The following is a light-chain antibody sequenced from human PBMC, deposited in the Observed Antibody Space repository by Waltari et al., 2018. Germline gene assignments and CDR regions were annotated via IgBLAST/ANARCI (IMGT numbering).Light chain of an antibody. CDR2: DVS. Sequence: QSALTQPASVPAPPGQSNTISCTGTTSHYRGYNTVSWSQQHPGKAPKLMIYDVSNRPSGVSNRFSASKSGNTASLTISGLQAENEADYYCSSYTSTDVVFGGWTKLTVL. J-gene: IGLJ2*01. V-gene: IGLV2-14*01. CDR3: SSYTSTDVV. CDR1: TSHYRGYNT.